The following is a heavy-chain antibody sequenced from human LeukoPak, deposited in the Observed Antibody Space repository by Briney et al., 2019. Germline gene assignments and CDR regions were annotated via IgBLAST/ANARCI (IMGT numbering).Heavy chain of an antibody. CDR2: ISGSGGST. D-gene: IGHD1-26*01. CDR3: AGGYGSYSPDY. V-gene: IGHV3-23*01. CDR1: GFTFSSYA. J-gene: IGHJ4*02. Sequence: GGSLRLSCAASGFTFSSYAMSWVRQAPGKGLEWVSGISGSGGSTYYADSVKGRFTISRDNAKNSLFLQMNSLRVEDTALYFCAGGYGSYSPDYWGQGTRVTVS.